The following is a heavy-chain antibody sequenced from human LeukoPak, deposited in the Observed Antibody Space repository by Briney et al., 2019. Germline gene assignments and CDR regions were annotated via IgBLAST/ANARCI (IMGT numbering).Heavy chain of an antibody. CDR3: ARGGSYVDY. CDR1: GGYISSRF. Sequence: SETLSLTCTVSGGYISSRFWIWIRQSPGKGLEWIGYIYYSGSTNYNPSLKSRVTISVDTSKNQFYLKLSSVTAADTAVYYCARGGSYVDYWGQGTLVTVSS. J-gene: IGHJ4*02. V-gene: IGHV4-59*11. D-gene: IGHD1-26*01. CDR2: IYYSGST.